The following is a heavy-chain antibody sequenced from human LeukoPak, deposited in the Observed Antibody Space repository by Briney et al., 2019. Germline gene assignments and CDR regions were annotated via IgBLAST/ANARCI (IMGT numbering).Heavy chain of an antibody. J-gene: IGHJ4*02. CDR2: IYYSGSS. D-gene: IGHD6-25*01. V-gene: IGHV4-59*01. CDR1: GGSISSYY. Sequence: SETLSLTCTVSGGSISSYYWSWIRQPPGKGLEWIGYIYYSGSSNYNPSLKSRVTISVDTSKNQFSLKLSSVTAADTAVYYCAGWRYSSGLDYWGQGTLVTVSS. CDR3: AGWRYSSGLDY.